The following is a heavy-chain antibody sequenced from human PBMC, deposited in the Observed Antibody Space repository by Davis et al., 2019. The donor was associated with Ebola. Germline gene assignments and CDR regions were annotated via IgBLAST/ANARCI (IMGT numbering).Heavy chain of an antibody. V-gene: IGHV3-23*01. J-gene: IGHJ4*02. CDR1: GFILLNYG. Sequence: GGSLRLSCEASGFILLNYGMSWVRQIPGKGLEWVSVISGSGGYTHYADIAKGRFIVSRDNSKNTLYLQMNDRRVEDTAVYYCATIGSSTSKGPTDYWGQGILVTVSS. CDR3: ATIGSSTSKGPTDY. D-gene: IGHD4-11*01. CDR2: ISGSGGYT.